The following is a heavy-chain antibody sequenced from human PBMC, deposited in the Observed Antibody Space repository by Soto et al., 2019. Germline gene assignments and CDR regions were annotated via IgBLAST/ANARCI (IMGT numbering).Heavy chain of an antibody. Sequence: EVQLVESGGGMVQPGGSLRLSCAGSGFTFASHWMSWVRQAPGKGLEWVATIKQDGYEKNYADSVKGRFTISRDNSKNSLYLHMNSLRPEETAVYFCARLYAEQRSVFCDYWGQGDLVTVSS. J-gene: IGHJ4*02. D-gene: IGHD2-8*01. CDR3: ARLYAEQRSVFCDY. CDR1: GFTFASHW. CDR2: IKQDGYEK. V-gene: IGHV3-7*05.